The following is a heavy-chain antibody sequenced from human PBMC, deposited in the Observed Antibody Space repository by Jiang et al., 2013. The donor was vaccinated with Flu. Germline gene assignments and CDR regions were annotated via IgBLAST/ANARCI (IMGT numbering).Heavy chain of an antibody. CDR2: IYYSGTT. Sequence: GLVKPSETLSLICTVSGGSIRSSRYYWGWIRQPPGKGLEWIGTIYYSGTTYYNPSLKSRVTISIDTSKKQFSLKLSSVTAADTAVYYCATPGYCTGDSCYYYGMDVWGQGTTVTVSS. CDR3: ATPGYCTGDSCYYYGMDV. CDR1: GGSIRSSRYY. J-gene: IGHJ6*02. V-gene: IGHV4-39*07. D-gene: IGHD2-15*01.